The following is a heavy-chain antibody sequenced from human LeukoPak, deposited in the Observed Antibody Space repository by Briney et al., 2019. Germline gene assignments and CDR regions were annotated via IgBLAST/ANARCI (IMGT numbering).Heavy chain of an antibody. CDR3: ARRPEVGYCSSTSCYDLYYYYGMDV. Sequence: SETLSLTCTVSGGSISSSSYYWGWIRQPPGKGLEWIGSIYYSGSTYYNPSLKSRVTISVDTSKNQFSLKLSSVTAADTAVYYCARRPEVGYCSSTSCYDLYYYYGMDVWGQGTTVTVSS. V-gene: IGHV4-39*01. D-gene: IGHD2-2*01. CDR1: GGSISSSSYY. CDR2: IYYSGST. J-gene: IGHJ6*02.